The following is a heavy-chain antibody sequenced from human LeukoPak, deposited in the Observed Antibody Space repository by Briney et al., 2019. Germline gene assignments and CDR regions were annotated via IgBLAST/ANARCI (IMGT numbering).Heavy chain of an antibody. D-gene: IGHD3-10*01. CDR3: ARGTGSGSYLIDY. CDR1: GFTFSDYS. V-gene: IGHV3-48*01. CDR2: VTGSSSHM. Sequence: PGGSLRLSCAASGFTFSDYSLHWVRQAPGRGVEWLSYVTGSSSHMYYVDSAKGRFTISRDNAKNSVYLQMNSLRVDDTAVYYCARGTGSGSYLIDYWGQGTLVTVSS. J-gene: IGHJ4*02.